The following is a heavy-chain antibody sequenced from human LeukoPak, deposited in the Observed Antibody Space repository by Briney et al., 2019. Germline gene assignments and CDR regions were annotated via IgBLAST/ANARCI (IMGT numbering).Heavy chain of an antibody. V-gene: IGHV1-18*01. CDR3: AKNTTGGYSDY. CDR2: INTYNGYS. J-gene: IGHJ4*02. Sequence: ASVTVSCKPSGYSFTSSGITWVRQAPGQGLEWMGWINTYNGYSKYARKLQGRVTMTADTSKSTAYMELSSLSSDDTAVYYCAKNTTGGYSDYWGQGTLVTVSS. D-gene: IGHD1-1*01. CDR1: GYSFTSSG.